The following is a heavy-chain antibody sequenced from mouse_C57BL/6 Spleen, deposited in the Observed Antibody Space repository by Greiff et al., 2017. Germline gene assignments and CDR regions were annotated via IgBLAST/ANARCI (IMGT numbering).Heavy chain of an antibody. D-gene: IGHD3-2*02. V-gene: IGHV2-2*01. CDR2: IWSGGST. CDR3: ARERLGPQWYSDV. CDR1: GFSLTSYG. Sequence: QVQLKESGPGLVQPSQSLSITCTVSGFSLTSYGVHWVRQSPGKGLEWLGVIWSGGSTDYNAAFISRLSISQDNSTSHVFFKMNSLQADDTAIYYCARERLGPQWYSDVWGTGTTFTVSS. J-gene: IGHJ1*03.